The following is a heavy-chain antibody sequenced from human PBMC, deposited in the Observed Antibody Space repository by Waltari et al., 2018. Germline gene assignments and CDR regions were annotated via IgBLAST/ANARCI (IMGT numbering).Heavy chain of an antibody. CDR1: AFTFSTYW. J-gene: IGHJ3*01. D-gene: IGHD7-27*01. CDR3: AKDNWGRPGGIDGFDV. Sequence: EVQLVESGGDLVRPGGSLRLSCEASAFTFSTYWMSWVRQAPGKGVEGVDNIRQDGNEKKYLASVRGRFIVSRDNAKNSLYLQMNSLRAEDTALYYCAKDNWGRPGGIDGFDVWGQGTMVTVSS. V-gene: IGHV3-7*04. CDR2: IRQDGNEK.